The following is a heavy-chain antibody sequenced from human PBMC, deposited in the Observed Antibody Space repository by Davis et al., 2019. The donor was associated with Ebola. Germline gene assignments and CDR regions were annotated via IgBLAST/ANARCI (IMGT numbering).Heavy chain of an antibody. CDR2: IIPILGIA. CDR3: ASDIVVVPAATYGMDV. CDR1: GYTFTSYG. V-gene: IGHV1-69*04. Sequence: AASVKVSCKASGYTFTSYGISWVRQAPGQGLEWMGRIIPILGIANYAQKFQGRVTITADKSTSTAYMELSSLRSEDTAVYYCASDIVVVPAATYGMDVWGQGTTVTVSS. D-gene: IGHD2-2*01. J-gene: IGHJ6*02.